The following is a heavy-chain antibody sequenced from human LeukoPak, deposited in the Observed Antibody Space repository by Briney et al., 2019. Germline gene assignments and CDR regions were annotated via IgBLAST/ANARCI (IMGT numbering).Heavy chain of an antibody. CDR1: GGSISNYV. D-gene: IGHD2-15*01. J-gene: IGHJ4*02. CDR2: INDSGNT. Sequence: SETLSLTCTVSGGSISNYVWSWIRQPPGKGPEWIGYINDSGNTKYNPSLESRVTISVDTSKNQFSLNLYSVTAADTAVYYCARNSCPSGTCYDNRGYFDYWGQGTLVTVSS. CDR3: ARNSCPSGTCYDNRGYFDY. V-gene: IGHV4-59*01.